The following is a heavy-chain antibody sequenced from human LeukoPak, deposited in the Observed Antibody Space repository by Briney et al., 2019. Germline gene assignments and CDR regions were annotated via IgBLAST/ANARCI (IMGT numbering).Heavy chain of an antibody. CDR2: IYHSGST. D-gene: IGHD2/OR15-2a*01. CDR1: GGSISSGGYY. CDR3: ARDSIVPYAFDI. Sequence: KPSETLSLTCTVSGGSISSGGYYWSWIRQHPGKGLEWIGYIYHSGSTYYNPSLKSRVTISVDTSKNQFSLKLSSVTAADAAVYYCARDSIVPYAFDIWGQGTMVTVSS. J-gene: IGHJ3*02. V-gene: IGHV4-31*03.